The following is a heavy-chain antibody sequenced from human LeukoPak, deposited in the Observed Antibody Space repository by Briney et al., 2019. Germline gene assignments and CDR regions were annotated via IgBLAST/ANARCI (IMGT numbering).Heavy chain of an antibody. D-gene: IGHD1-1*01. V-gene: IGHV3-48*02. J-gene: IGHJ3*02. Sequence: GGSLRLSCAASGFTFSSYAMSWVRQAPGKGLEWVSYISSSSSTIYYADSVKGRFTISRDNAKNALYLQMNSLRDEDTAVYYCATTTADNVGAFDIWGQGTMVTVSS. CDR1: GFTFSSYA. CDR2: ISSSSSTI. CDR3: ATTTADNVGAFDI.